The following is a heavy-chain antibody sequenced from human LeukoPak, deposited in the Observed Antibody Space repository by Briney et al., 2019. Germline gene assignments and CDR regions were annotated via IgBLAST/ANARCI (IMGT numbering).Heavy chain of an antibody. CDR1: GGSISTCF. J-gene: IGHJ4*02. Sequence: SETLSLTCTVSGGSISTCFWSWIRQPAGKGLEWIGHIYTSGTTNYNPSLKSRVTMSVDTSKNQFSLKLNSVTAADTAVYYCARLYSSSSHFDYWGQGTLVTVSS. D-gene: IGHD6-6*01. CDR2: IYTSGTT. V-gene: IGHV4-4*07. CDR3: ARLYSSSSHFDY.